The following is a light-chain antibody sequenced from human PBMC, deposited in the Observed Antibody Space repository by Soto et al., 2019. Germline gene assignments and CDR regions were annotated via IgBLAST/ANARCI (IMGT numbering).Light chain of an antibody. CDR3: QQRSNWPKVT. V-gene: IGKV3-15*01. CDR1: QSVRSN. CDR2: GAS. J-gene: IGKJ5*01. Sequence: EVVMTQSPATLSVSPGERVTLSCRASQSVRSNLAWYQQKPGQSPRLLIYGASTRATGIPARFSGSGSGTEFTLTISRLEPEDFAVYYCQQRSNWPKVTFGQGTRLEIK.